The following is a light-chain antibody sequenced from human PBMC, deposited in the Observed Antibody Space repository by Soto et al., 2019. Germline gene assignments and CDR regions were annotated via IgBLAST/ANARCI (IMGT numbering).Light chain of an antibody. Sequence: QSVLTQPASVSGSPGQSITISCTGTSSDVGAYNYVSWYQQHPGKAPKLIIYEVSDRPSGVSNRFSGSKSGNTASLTISGLQAEDEADYYCAAWDDSLNGVLFGGGTQLTVL. V-gene: IGLV2-14*01. CDR1: SSDVGAYNY. CDR2: EVS. J-gene: IGLJ7*01. CDR3: AAWDDSLNGVL.